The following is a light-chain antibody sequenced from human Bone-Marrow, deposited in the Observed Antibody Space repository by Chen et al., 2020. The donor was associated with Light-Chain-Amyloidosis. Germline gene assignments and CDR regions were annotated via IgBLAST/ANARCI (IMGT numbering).Light chain of an antibody. CDR2: DDS. J-gene: IGLJ3*02. V-gene: IGLV3-21*02. CDR1: SIGSKN. Sequence: SYVLTQAPSVSVAPGQTARIPCGGNSIGSKNVNWYHQQPGQAPVLVVYDDSDRPSGIPERFSGSNSGNTATLTISRVEAGDEADDYCQVWDTTSDLPVFGGGTKLTVI. CDR3: QVWDTTSDLPV.